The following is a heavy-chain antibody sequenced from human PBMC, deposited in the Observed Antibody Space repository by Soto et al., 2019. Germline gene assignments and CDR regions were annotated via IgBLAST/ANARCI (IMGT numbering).Heavy chain of an antibody. J-gene: IGHJ6*02. CDR3: ARSGGYCSSTSCYARDYYYYGMDV. V-gene: IGHV1-69*02. CDR2: IIPILGIA. CDR1: GGTFSSYT. D-gene: IGHD2-2*01. Sequence: QVQLVQSGAEVKKAGSSVKVSCKASGGTFSSYTISWVRQAPGQGLEWMGRIIPILGIANYAQKFQGRVTITADKSTSTAYMELSSLRSEDTAVYYCARSGGYCSSTSCYARDYYYYGMDVWGQGTTVTVSS.